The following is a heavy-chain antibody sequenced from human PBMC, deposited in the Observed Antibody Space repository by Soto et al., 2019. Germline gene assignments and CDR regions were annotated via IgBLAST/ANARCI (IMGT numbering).Heavy chain of an antibody. V-gene: IGHV4-31*03. CDR3: ARAPYSGYDSNWFDP. Sequence: SETLSLTCTVADVSLRSGGYYWSWIRQHPGKGPEWIGYIYYSGSTYYNPSLKSRVTISVDTSKNQFSLKLSSVTAADTAVYYCARAPYSGYDSNWFDPWGQGTLVTVSS. CDR1: DVSLRSGGYY. D-gene: IGHD5-12*01. CDR2: IYYSGST. J-gene: IGHJ5*02.